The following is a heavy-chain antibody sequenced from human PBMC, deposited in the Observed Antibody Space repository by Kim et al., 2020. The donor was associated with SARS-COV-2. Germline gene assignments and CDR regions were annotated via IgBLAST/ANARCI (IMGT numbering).Heavy chain of an antibody. CDR2: IYYSGST. V-gene: IGHV4-39*07. CDR1: GGSISSSSYY. D-gene: IGHD3-22*01. J-gene: IGHJ5*02. Sequence: SETLSLTCTVSGGSISSSSYYWGWIRQPPGKGLEWIGSIYYSGSTYYNPSLKSRVTISVDTSKNQFSLKLSSVTAADTAVYYCARPSYYYDSSGYYNWWFDPWGQGTLVTVSS. CDR3: ARPSYYYDSSGYYNWWFDP.